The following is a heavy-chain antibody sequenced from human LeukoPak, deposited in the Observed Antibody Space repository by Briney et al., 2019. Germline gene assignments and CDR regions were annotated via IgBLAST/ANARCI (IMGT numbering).Heavy chain of an antibody. D-gene: IGHD2-2*01. J-gene: IGHJ4*02. CDR3: ARVKKLMPELEF. Sequence: ASVKVSCKSSGYTFTDYFIHWVRQAPGQGLEWMGWINPNSGATKYAQKFQGRVSMPRDKSLHTAYIDLTNLRSDDTDIFYCARVKKLMPELEFWGQGTLVTVAS. CDR1: GYTFTDYF. V-gene: IGHV1-2*02. CDR2: INPNSGAT.